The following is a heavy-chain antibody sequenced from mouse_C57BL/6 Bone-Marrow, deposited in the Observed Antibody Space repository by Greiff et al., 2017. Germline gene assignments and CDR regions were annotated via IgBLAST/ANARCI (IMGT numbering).Heavy chain of an antibody. CDR1: GYTFTSYW. CDR2: IDPSDSYT. D-gene: IGHD2-3*01. V-gene: IGHV1-59*01. Sequence: QVQLQQPGAELVRPGTSVKLSCKASGYTFTSYWMHWVKQRPGQGLEWIGVIDPSDSYTNYNQKFKGKATLTVDTSSSTAYMQLSSLTSEDSAVYYGARGDDGYPYYFDYWGQGTTLTVSS. J-gene: IGHJ2*01. CDR3: ARGDDGYPYYFDY.